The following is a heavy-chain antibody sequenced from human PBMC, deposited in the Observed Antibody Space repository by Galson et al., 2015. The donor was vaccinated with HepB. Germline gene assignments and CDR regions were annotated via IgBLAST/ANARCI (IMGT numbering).Heavy chain of an antibody. Sequence: SLRLSCAASGFTFSGSAMHWVRQASGKGLEWVGRIRSKANSYATAYAASVKGRFTISRDDSKNTAYLQMNSLRTEDTAVYYCTRHREPTGYSSGWYGYYYGMDVWGQGTTVTVSS. V-gene: IGHV3-73*01. CDR3: TRHREPTGYSSGWYGYYYGMDV. D-gene: IGHD6-19*01. J-gene: IGHJ6*02. CDR1: GFTFSGSA. CDR2: IRSKANSYAT.